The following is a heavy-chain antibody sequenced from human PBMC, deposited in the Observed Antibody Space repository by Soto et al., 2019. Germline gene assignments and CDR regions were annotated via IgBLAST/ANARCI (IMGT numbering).Heavy chain of an antibody. V-gene: IGHV4-39*01. Sequence: SETLSLTCTVSGGSISSSSYYWGWIRQPPGKGLEWIGSIYYSGSTYYNPSLKSRVTISVDTSKNQFSLKLSSVTAADTAVYYCARQAPYYYDSSGYSDYWGQGTLVTVSS. CDR2: IYYSGST. D-gene: IGHD3-22*01. CDR1: GGSISSSSYY. CDR3: ARQAPYYYDSSGYSDY. J-gene: IGHJ4*02.